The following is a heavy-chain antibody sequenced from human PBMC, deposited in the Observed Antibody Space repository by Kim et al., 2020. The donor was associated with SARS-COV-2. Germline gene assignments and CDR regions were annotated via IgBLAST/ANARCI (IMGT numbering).Heavy chain of an antibody. Sequence: ADSVKGRFTISRDNAKNSLYLQMNSLRAEDTAVYYCARDPAGSNYGSGSGWGQGTLVTVSS. D-gene: IGHD3-10*01. V-gene: IGHV3-11*01. J-gene: IGHJ4*02. CDR3: ARDPAGSNYGSGSG.